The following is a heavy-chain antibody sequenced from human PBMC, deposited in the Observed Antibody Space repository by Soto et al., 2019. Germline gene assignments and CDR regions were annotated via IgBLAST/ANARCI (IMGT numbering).Heavy chain of an antibody. J-gene: IGHJ6*02. CDR2: MNPNSGNT. Sequence: GASVKVSCKASGYTFTSYDINWVRQATGQGLEWMGWMNPNSGNTGYAQKFQGRVTMTRNTSISTAYMELSSLRSEDTAVYYCARRGAYYDILTGDYYYYGMDVWGQGTRVTVSS. CDR1: GYTFTSYD. V-gene: IGHV1-8*01. D-gene: IGHD3-9*01. CDR3: ARRGAYYDILTGDYYYYGMDV.